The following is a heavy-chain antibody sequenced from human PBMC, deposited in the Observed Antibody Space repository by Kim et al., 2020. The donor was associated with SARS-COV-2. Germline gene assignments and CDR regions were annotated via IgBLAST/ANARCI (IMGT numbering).Heavy chain of an antibody. J-gene: IGHJ6*02. V-gene: IGHV3-7*01. Sequence: DSVKGRLTISRDNAKNSLYLQMNSLRAEDTAVYYCARDKTTLTMRYGMDVWGQGTTVTVSS. D-gene: IGHD3-10*01. CDR3: ARDKTTLTMRYGMDV.